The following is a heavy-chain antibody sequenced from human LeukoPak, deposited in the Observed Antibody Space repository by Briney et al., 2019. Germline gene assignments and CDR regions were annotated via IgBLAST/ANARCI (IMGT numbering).Heavy chain of an antibody. D-gene: IGHD1-26*01. CDR2: IIPIFGTA. CDR1: GYTFTSYG. CDR3: SIVGATRRAGPLFDY. J-gene: IGHJ4*02. V-gene: IGHV1-69*13. Sequence: SVTVSCTASGYTFTSYGISWVRQAPGQGLEWMGGIIPIFGTANYAQKFQGRVTITADESTSTAYMELSSLRSEDTAVYYCSIVGATRRAGPLFDYWGQGTLVTVSS.